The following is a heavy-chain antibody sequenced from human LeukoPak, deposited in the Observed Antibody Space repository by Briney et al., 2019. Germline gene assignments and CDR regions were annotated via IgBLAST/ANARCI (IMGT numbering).Heavy chain of an antibody. V-gene: IGHV4-39*01. CDR3: ARRRYYDGSGYLE. CDR1: GDSVSRSDYY. D-gene: IGHD3-22*01. J-gene: IGHJ1*01. CDR2: IYYSGRT. Sequence: SETLSLTCSVSGDSVSRSDYYWDWIRQPPGKGLEWIGTIYYSGRTYYSPSLKSRVTMSVDPSNNQFSLNLRSVTAADTAVYYCARRRYYDGSGYLEWGQGTLLSVSS.